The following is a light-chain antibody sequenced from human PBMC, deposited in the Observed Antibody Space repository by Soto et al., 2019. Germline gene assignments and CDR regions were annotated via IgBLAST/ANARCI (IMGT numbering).Light chain of an antibody. Sequence: QSALTQPPSVSGAPGQRVTISCTGSSSNIGAGYDVHWYQQLPGTAPKLLIYGNSNRPSGVPDRFSGSKSGTSASLAITGLQAGDEADYSCQSYDRSLGGYVVFGGGTKLTVL. J-gene: IGLJ2*01. CDR1: SSNIGAGYD. CDR2: GNS. CDR3: QSYDRSLGGYVV. V-gene: IGLV1-40*01.